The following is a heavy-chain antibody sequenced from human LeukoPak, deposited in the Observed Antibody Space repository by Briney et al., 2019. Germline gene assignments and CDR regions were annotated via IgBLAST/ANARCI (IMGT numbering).Heavy chain of an antibody. Sequence: SETLSLTCAVYGGSISSYYWSWIRQPPGKGLEWIGNIYYSGSTNYNPSLKSRVTISVDTSKNQFSLKLSPVTAADTAVYYCARDSGTTGEVKFDPWGRGTLVTVSS. J-gene: IGHJ5*02. CDR1: GGSISSYY. V-gene: IGHV4-59*01. CDR3: ARDSGTTGEVKFDP. CDR2: IYYSGST. D-gene: IGHD3-10*01.